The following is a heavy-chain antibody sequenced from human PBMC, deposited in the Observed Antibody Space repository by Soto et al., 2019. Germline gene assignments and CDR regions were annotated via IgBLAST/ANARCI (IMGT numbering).Heavy chain of an antibody. D-gene: IGHD1-1*01. CDR1: GLNVIVNY. J-gene: IGHJ4*01. V-gene: IGHV3-66*01. Sequence: EVRLEESGGGLVQPGGSLRLSCAASGLNVIVNYIRWVRHVPGKGLEWVAVIYRSGETYYADSVKGRFTISRDTSKNTVYLQMNSLRDEDTAVFSFAACPWNGPNDYWGRGTLVTVSS. CDR2: IYRSGET. CDR3: AACPWNGPNDY.